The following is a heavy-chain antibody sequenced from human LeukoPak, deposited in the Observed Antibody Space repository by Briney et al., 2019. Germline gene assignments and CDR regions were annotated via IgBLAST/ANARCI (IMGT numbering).Heavy chain of an antibody. Sequence: TGGSPRLSCAASGFIFSGNSMHWVRQAPGKGLEWVAVISYDGSNKYYADSVRGRFTISRDTSKNTLYLQMNSLRAEDTALYYCAKQNNFDTSGLDYWGQGTLVTVSS. J-gene: IGHJ4*02. CDR2: ISYDGSNK. D-gene: IGHD3-22*01. CDR1: GFIFSGNS. CDR3: AKQNNFDTSGLDY. V-gene: IGHV3-30*04.